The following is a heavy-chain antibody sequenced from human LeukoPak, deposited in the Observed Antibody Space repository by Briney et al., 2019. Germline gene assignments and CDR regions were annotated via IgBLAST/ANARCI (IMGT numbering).Heavy chain of an antibody. Sequence: SETLSLTCNVSGGSISSYYWSWIRQTPGKELEWIGYIYYSGSTNYNPSLKSRVTISVDTSKNQFSLRLSSVTAADTAVYYCARGQNYYDGSGRFDHWGQGTLVTVSS. CDR3: ARGQNYYDGSGRFDH. V-gene: IGHV4-59*01. CDR2: IYYSGST. CDR1: GGSISSYY. J-gene: IGHJ4*02. D-gene: IGHD3-22*01.